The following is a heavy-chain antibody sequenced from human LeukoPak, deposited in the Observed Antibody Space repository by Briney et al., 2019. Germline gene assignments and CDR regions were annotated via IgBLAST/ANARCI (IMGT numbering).Heavy chain of an antibody. CDR3: ARGIAAAGTPPIYYYYYMGV. Sequence: ASVKVSCKASGYTFTGYYMHWVRQAPGQGLEWMGWINTNTVNPTYAQGFTGRFVFSLDTSVGTAYLQISSLKAEDTAVYYCARGIAAAGTPPIYYYYYMGVWGKGTTVTVSS. V-gene: IGHV7-4-1*02. D-gene: IGHD6-13*01. CDR1: GYTFTGYY. J-gene: IGHJ6*03. CDR2: INTNTVNP.